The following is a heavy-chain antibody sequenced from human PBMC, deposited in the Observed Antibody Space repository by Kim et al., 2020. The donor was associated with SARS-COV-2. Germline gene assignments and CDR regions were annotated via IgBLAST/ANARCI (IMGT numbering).Heavy chain of an antibody. Sequence: GSLRLSCTASGFTFGDYALSWFRQAPGKGLEGVGFIRSKAYGGTTEYAASVKGRFTISRDDSKSIAYLQMNSLKTEDTAVYYCTRDHYYGSGSLYGLDVWGQGTTVTVSS. J-gene: IGHJ6*02. CDR1: GFTFGDYA. CDR2: IRSKAYGGTT. V-gene: IGHV3-49*03. D-gene: IGHD3-10*01. CDR3: TRDHYYGSGSLYGLDV.